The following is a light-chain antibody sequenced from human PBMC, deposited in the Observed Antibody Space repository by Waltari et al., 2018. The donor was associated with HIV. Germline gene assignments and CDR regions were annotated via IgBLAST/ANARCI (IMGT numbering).Light chain of an antibody. CDR2: FNN. J-gene: IGLJ3*02. CDR1: SSNIGAHYD. V-gene: IGLV1-40*01. CDR3: QSYDSRV. Sequence: QSLLTQPPSVSGAPGQNVTISCTGRSSNIGAHYDIHWYQQLPGTAPKLLIYFNNNRPAGVPDRFSGSKSGTSASLAITGLQAEDEADYYCQSYDSRVFGGGTKLTVL.